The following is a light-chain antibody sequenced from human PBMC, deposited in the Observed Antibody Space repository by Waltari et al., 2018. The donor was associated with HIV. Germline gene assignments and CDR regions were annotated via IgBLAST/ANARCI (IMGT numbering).Light chain of an antibody. CDR3: QQYGSSPRT. CDR2: GIS. V-gene: IGKV3-20*01. CDR1: RGVPSNY. J-gene: IGKJ1*01. Sequence: EIVLTQSPGTLSLSPGERATVSCRASRGVPSNYLAWYQQKPGQAPRLLIYGISSRATGVPDRFSGSGSATDFTLTINRLEPEDFATYYCQQYGSSPRTFGQGTKVESK.